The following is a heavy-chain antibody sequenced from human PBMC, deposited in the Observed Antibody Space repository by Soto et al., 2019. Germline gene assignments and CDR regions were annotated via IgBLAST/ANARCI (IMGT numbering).Heavy chain of an antibody. Sequence: QVLLAQSGAEVRNPGSSMNVSCKASGGSFSDSAFSWVRQAPGQGLEWMGGIIPMFAATKYAQRFQGRVTITADAWTRKVYLALSSRTSADSAVYYCARGGIVAVPAALSSYDDYTNCPFDSWGQGTLVSVSS. CDR3: ARGGIVAVPAALSSYDDYTNCPFDS. J-gene: IGHJ4*02. V-gene: IGHV1-69*19. CDR1: GGSFSDSA. CDR2: IIPMFAAT. D-gene: IGHD2-15*01.